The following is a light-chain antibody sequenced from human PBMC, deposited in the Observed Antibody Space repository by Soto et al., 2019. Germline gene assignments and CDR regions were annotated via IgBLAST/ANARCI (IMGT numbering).Light chain of an antibody. CDR2: EVS. V-gene: IGLV2-8*01. J-gene: IGLJ2*01. CDR1: SSDIGNYNY. CDR3: SSYAGSNKV. Sequence: QSALTQPPSASGSPGQSVTISCTGTSSDIGNYNYVSWYQQHPGKAPKLMIYEVSKRPSGVPDRFSGSKSGNTASLTVSGVQAEDEADYYCSSYAGSNKVFGGGTKLTV.